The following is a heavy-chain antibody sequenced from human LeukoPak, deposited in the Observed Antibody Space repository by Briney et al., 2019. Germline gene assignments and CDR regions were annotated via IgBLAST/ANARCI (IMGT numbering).Heavy chain of an antibody. D-gene: IGHD3-10*01. CDR1: GGFFSGYY. V-gene: IGHV4-34*01. CDR3: ARVLASGGSGDPNWFDP. Sequence: PSETLSLTCAVYGGFFSGYYWSWIRQPPGKGLEWIGEINHSGSTNYNPSLKSRVTISVDTSKNQFSLKLSSVTAADTAVYYCARVLASGGSGDPNWFDPWGQGTLVTVSS. CDR2: INHSGST. J-gene: IGHJ5*02.